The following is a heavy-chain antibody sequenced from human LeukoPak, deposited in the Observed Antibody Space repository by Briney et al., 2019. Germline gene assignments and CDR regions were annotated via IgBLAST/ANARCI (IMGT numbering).Heavy chain of an antibody. V-gene: IGHV4-59*12. CDR3: AREAGYRYGFDY. CDR1: GGSISSYY. D-gene: IGHD5-18*01. J-gene: IGHJ4*02. CDR2: IYYSGST. Sequence: SETLSLTCTVSGGSISSYYWSWIQQPPGKGLEWIGYIYYSGSTNYNPSLKSRVTISVDTSKNQFSLKLSSVTAADTAVYYCAREAGYRYGFDYWGQGILVTVSS.